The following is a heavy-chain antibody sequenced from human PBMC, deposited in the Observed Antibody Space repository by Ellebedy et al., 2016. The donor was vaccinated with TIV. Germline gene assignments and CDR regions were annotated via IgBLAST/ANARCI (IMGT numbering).Heavy chain of an antibody. V-gene: IGHV3-33*01. Sequence: GESLKISXAASGFTFSSYGMHWVRQAPGKGLEWVAVIWYDGSNKYYADSVKGRFTISRDNSKNTLYLQMNSLRAEDTAVYYCARDGTRWAPDAFDIWGQGTMVTVSS. J-gene: IGHJ3*02. CDR1: GFTFSSYG. D-gene: IGHD1-1*01. CDR3: ARDGTRWAPDAFDI. CDR2: IWYDGSNK.